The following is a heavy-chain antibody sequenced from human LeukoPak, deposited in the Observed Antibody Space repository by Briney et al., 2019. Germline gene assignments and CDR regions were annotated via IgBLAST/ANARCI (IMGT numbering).Heavy chain of an antibody. V-gene: IGHV3-30*02. CDR3: AKDLPGIAAAGFDY. CDR1: GFTFSSYG. D-gene: IGHD6-13*01. Sequence: PGGSLRLSCAASGFTFSSYGMHWVRQAPGKGLEWVAFIRYDGSNKYYADSVKGRFTISRDNSKNTLYLQKNSLRAEDTAVYYCAKDLPGIAAAGFDYWGQGTLVTVSS. J-gene: IGHJ4*02. CDR2: IRYDGSNK.